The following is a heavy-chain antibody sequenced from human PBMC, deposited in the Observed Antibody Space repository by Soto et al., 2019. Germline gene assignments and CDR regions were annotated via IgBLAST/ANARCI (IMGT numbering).Heavy chain of an antibody. V-gene: IGHV1-69*13. CDR2: IIPIFGTA. J-gene: IGHJ2*01. CDR3: AVPDYGDYFRNWYFDL. Sequence: SVKVSCKASGGTFSSYAISWVRQAPGQGLEWMGGIIPIFGTANYAQKFQGRVTITADQSTSTAYMELSSLRSEDTAVYYCAVPDYGDYFRNWYFDLWGRGTLVTVSS. CDR1: GGTFSSYA. D-gene: IGHD4-17*01.